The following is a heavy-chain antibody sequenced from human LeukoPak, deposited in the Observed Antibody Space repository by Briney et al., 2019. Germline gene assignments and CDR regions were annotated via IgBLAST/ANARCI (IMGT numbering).Heavy chain of an antibody. Sequence: SETLSLTCTVSGGSIRNYYWNWIRQPPGKGLEWIGYIYHTGSTNYNPSLKSRVTISVDTSKNQVSLKLSSVIAADTAMYYCARGYSHGTYSDYWGQGTLVTVSS. CDR2: IYHTGST. D-gene: IGHD5-18*01. V-gene: IGHV4-59*01. CDR1: GGSIRNYY. J-gene: IGHJ4*02. CDR3: ARGYSHGTYSDY.